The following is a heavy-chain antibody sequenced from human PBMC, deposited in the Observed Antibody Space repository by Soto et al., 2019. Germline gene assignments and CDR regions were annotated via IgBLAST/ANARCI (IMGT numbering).Heavy chain of an antibody. CDR2: VYRSGST. D-gene: IGHD4-17*01. V-gene: IGHV4-59*01. Sequence: SESLSLTCTVSGGSISSYYWSWIRQSPGKGPEWIGYVYRSGSTNYNPSLKSRVTISVDTSKNQFSLKLSSVTAADTAVYYCARDEGLGYGDSFDIWGQGTMVTVS. CDR1: GGSISSYY. CDR3: ARDEGLGYGDSFDI. J-gene: IGHJ3*02.